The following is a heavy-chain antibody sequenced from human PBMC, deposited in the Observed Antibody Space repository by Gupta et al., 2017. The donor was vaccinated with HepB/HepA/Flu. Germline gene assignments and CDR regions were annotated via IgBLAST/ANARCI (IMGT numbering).Heavy chain of an antibody. CDR2: INHSGST. Sequence: QVQLQQWGAGLLKPSETLSLTCAVYGGSFSGYYWSWIRQPPGKGLEWIGEINHSGSTNYNPSLKSRVTISVDTSKNQFSLKMSSVTAADAAVYYGATRTSVGVVPFAPGGQGTLVTVSS. V-gene: IGHV4-34*01. D-gene: IGHD3-3*01. J-gene: IGHJ5*02. CDR3: ATRTSVGVVPFAP. CDR1: GGSFSGYY.